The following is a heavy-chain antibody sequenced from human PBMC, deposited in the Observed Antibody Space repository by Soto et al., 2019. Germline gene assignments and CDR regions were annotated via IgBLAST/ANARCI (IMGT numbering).Heavy chain of an antibody. V-gene: IGHV4-31*03. J-gene: IGHJ5*02. Sequence: SETLSLTCSVSGYSITAGGYYWSWIRQHPGKGLEWIGSFYSGGSIIYNPSLKSRVSISGDTSRNQFSMTLTSVTAADTALYYCERMYSSGSGWFHPWGQGTLVTVSS. CDR1: GYSITAGGYY. CDR2: FYSGGSI. CDR3: ERMYSSGSGWFHP. D-gene: IGHD3-22*01.